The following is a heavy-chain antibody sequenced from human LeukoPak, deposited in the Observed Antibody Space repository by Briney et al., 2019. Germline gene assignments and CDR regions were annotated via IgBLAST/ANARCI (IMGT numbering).Heavy chain of an antibody. CDR2: ISSSSSYI. CDR3: ARRLAAAGMFDY. J-gene: IGHJ4*02. D-gene: IGHD6-13*01. Sequence: GGSLRLSCAASGFTFNTFWMTWVRQAPGKGLEWVSSISSSSSYIYYADSVKGRFTISRDNAKNSLYLQMNSLRAEDTAVYYCARRLAAAGMFDYWGQGTLVTVSS. CDR1: GFTFNTFW. V-gene: IGHV3-21*01.